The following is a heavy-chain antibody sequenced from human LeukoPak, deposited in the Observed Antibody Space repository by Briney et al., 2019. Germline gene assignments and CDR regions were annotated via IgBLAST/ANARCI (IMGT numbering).Heavy chain of an antibody. CDR3: TTLRSFDYSLSPDAFDI. Sequence: PGGSLRLSCAASGFTFSSYAMSWVRQAPGKGLEWVSAISGSGGSTYYADSVKGRFTISRDNSKNTLYLQMNSLKTEDTAVYFCTTLRSFDYSLSPDAFDIWGPGTVVTVSS. CDR1: GFTFSSYA. CDR2: ISGSGGST. D-gene: IGHD3-9*01. V-gene: IGHV3-23*01. J-gene: IGHJ3*02.